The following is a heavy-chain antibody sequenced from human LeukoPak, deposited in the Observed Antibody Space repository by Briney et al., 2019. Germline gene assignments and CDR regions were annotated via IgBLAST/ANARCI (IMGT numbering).Heavy chain of an antibody. D-gene: IGHD5-18*01. CDR3: AKLYNYGYIN. CDR2: ISSSSSYI. CDR1: GFTFSSYG. Sequence: GGSLRLSCAASGFTFSSYGMNWVRQAPGKGLEWVSSISSSSSYIYYADSVKGRFTISRDNSKNTLYLQMDSLRTEDTAVYFCAKLYNYGYINWGQGTLVTVSS. V-gene: IGHV3-21*01. J-gene: IGHJ4*02.